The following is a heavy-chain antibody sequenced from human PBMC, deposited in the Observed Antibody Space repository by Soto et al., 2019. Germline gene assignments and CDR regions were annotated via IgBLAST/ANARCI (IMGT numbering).Heavy chain of an antibody. V-gene: IGHV3-9*01. J-gene: IGHJ4*02. CDR3: AKRDMATIYLFDY. D-gene: IGHD5-12*01. CDR1: GFTFDDYA. CDR2: ISWNSGNI. Sequence: GGSLRLSCAASGFTFDDYAMHWVRQPPGKGLEWVSGISWNSGNIGYADSVKGRFTISRDDAKNTLYLQMSSLRPEDTALYYCAKRDMATIYLFDYWGQGTPVIVSS.